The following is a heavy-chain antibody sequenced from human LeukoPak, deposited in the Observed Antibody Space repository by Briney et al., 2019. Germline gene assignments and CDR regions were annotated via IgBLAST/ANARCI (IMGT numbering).Heavy chain of an antibody. CDR3: AKMQGYFDY. CDR1: GLTFSSYG. V-gene: IGHV3-23*01. Sequence: GGSLRLSCAASGLTFSSYGMSWVRQAPGKGLQWVSAITGDGTTTYYADSVKGRFTISRDNSKNMLYLQMSSLRAEDTAVYYRAKMQGYFDYWGQGTLVPVSS. CDR2: ITGDGTTT. J-gene: IGHJ4*02.